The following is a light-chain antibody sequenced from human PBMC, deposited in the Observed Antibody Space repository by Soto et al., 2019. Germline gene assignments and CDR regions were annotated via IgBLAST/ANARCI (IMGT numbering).Light chain of an antibody. CDR3: QQYNNWPPWT. Sequence: IVLTQSPDTLFLSPGERATLSCRASQSVTSNFAWYQQKPGQAPRLLIYDASTRATGIPARFSGSGSGTEFTLTISSLQSEDFAVYYCQQYNNWPPWTFGRGTKVDIK. V-gene: IGKV3-15*01. J-gene: IGKJ1*01. CDR2: DAS. CDR1: QSVTSN.